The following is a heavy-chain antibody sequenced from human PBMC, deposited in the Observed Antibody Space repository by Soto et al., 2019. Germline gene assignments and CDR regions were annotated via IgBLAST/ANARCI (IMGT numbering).Heavy chain of an antibody. J-gene: IGHJ4*02. CDR2: IYYSGTT. D-gene: IGHD3-22*01. CDR1: DDSIISSGYY. Sequence: SDTLSLTCTVSDDSIISSGYYWMWIRQHPGKGLEWIGNIYYSGTTYYNPSLKSRVTISVDTSKNQFSLKLSSVTAADTAVYYCARVGYYYDSSSFDYWGQGTLVTVSS. V-gene: IGHV4-31*03. CDR3: ARVGYYYDSSSFDY.